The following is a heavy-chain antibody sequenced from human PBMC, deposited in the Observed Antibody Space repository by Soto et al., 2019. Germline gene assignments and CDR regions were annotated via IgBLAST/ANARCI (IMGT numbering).Heavy chain of an antibody. Sequence: GPSVKVSCKASGGTFSSYAISWVRQAPGQGLEWMGGIIPIFGTANYAQKFQGRVTITADESTSTAYMELSSLRSEDTAVYYCASSPLPSYYYDSSGFGAYYFDYWGQATLVNVSS. J-gene: IGHJ4*02. CDR3: ASSPLPSYYYDSSGFGAYYFDY. V-gene: IGHV1-69*13. CDR2: IIPIFGTA. D-gene: IGHD3-22*01. CDR1: GGTFSSYA.